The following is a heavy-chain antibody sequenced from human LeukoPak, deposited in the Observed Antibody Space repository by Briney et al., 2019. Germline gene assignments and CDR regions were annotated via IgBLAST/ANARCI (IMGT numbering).Heavy chain of an antibody. CDR3: ARDLAPIVGATDY. D-gene: IGHD1-26*01. V-gene: IGHV3-21*01. CDR1: GFTFSSYT. J-gene: IGHJ4*02. CDR2: ISSGSSHM. Sequence: KPGGSLRLPCPAPGFTFSSYTMSWVRQAPGKGLEWVSFISSGSSHMYYTDSMKGRFTISRENAKKPLYLQVSGLRDEDSAVYYCARDLAPIVGATDYWGQGTLVTVSS.